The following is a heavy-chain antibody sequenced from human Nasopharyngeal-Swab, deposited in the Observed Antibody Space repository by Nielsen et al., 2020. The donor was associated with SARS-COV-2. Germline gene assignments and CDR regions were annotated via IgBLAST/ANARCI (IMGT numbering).Heavy chain of an antibody. CDR3: ARPRYGGYEISPPNY. D-gene: IGHD5-12*01. CDR2: INPSGGST. V-gene: IGHV1-46*01. CDR1: GYTFTSYY. J-gene: IGHJ4*02. Sequence: ASVKVSCKASGYTFTSYYMHWVRQAPGQGLEWMGIINPSGGSTSYAQKFQSRVTMTRDTSTSTVYMELSSLRSEDTAVYYCARPRYGGYEISPPNYWGQGTLVTVSS.